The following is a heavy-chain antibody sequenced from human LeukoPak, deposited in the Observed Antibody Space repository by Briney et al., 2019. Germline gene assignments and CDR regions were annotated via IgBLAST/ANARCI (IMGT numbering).Heavy chain of an antibody. CDR2: IRIKAYGETT. Sequence: GGSLRLTCTASGFTFGDYAISWFRQAPGKGLEWVGFIRIKAYGETTEYAASVKGRFTISRDDSKSIAYLQMNSLKTEDTAVYYCSRVSPYSSRPITNDDWGQGTLVTVSS. D-gene: IGHD6-13*01. J-gene: IGHJ4*02. CDR3: SRVSPYSSRPITNDD. V-gene: IGHV3-49*03. CDR1: GFTFGDYA.